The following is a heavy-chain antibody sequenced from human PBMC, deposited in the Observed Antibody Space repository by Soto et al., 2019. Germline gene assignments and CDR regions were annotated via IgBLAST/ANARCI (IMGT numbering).Heavy chain of an antibody. CDR1: GGSISSYY. V-gene: IGHV4-59*08. J-gene: IGHJ3*02. CDR3: ARLYGDYVGDNAFDI. Sequence: LSLTCTGAGGSISSYYWSWIRQPPGKGLEWIGYIYYSGSTNYNPSLKSRVTISVDTSKNQFSLKLSSVTAADTAVYYCARLYGDYVGDNAFDIWGQGTMVIVSS. D-gene: IGHD4-17*01. CDR2: IYYSGST.